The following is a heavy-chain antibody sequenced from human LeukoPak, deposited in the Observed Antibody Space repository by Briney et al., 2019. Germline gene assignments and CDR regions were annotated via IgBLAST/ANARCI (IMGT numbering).Heavy chain of an antibody. CDR1: GFTFSNYA. CDR2: FGGTGGST. Sequence: GGSLRLSCAASGFTFSNYAMSWVRQAPGKGLEWVSAFGGTGGSTYHADSVKGRFTVSRDNSKNTLYLQMNSLRAEGTAVYYCAKYFVRGGYWFDPRGRGTLVTVSS. J-gene: IGHJ5*02. CDR3: AKYFVRGGYWFDP. V-gene: IGHV3-23*01. D-gene: IGHD3-10*01.